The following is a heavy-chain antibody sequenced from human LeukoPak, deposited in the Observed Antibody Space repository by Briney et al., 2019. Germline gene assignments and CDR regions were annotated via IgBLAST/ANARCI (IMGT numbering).Heavy chain of an antibody. Sequence: PSETLPLTCTVSGGSISSYYWSWIRQPPGKGLEWIGYIYYSGSTNYNPSLKSRVTISVDTSKNQFSLKLSSVTAADTAVYYCARNQGVVAWRAYMDVWGKGSTVTVSS. CDR2: IYYSGST. J-gene: IGHJ6*03. D-gene: IGHD3-3*01. V-gene: IGHV4-59*01. CDR1: GGSISSYY. CDR3: ARNQGVVAWRAYMDV.